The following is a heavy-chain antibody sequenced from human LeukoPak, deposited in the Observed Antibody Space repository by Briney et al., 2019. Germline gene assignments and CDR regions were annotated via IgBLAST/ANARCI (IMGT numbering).Heavy chain of an antibody. CDR1: GFTFSSYA. J-gene: IGHJ4*02. D-gene: IGHD6-13*01. V-gene: IGHV3-30-3*01. Sequence: GGSLRLSCAASGFTFSSYAMHWVRQAPGKGLEWVAVISYDGGNKYYADSVKGRFTISRDNSKNTLYLQMNSLRAEDTAVYYCARDGRVQQLGDYWGQGTLVTVSS. CDR2: ISYDGGNK. CDR3: ARDGRVQQLGDY.